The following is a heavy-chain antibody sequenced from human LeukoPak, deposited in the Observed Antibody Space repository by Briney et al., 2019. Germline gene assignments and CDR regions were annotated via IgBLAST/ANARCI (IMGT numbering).Heavy chain of an antibody. CDR1: GGSISSYY. Sequence: SETLSLTCTVSGGSISSYYWNWIRQPPGKGLEWIGYIYHSGSTNYNPSLKSRVTISVDTSKNQFSLKMSSVTAADTAVYYCARDHTFDIWGQGTMVTVSS. J-gene: IGHJ3*02. CDR2: IYHSGST. V-gene: IGHV4-59*01. CDR3: ARDHTFDI.